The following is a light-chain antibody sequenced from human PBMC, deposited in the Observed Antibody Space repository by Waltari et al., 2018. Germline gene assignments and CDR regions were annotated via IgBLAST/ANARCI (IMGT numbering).Light chain of an antibody. V-gene: IGKV3-20*01. CDR2: DAS. CDR3: QKYGSLPAT. Sequence: EIVLTQSPGTLSLSPGERATLSCRASQSVRRCLAWYQQKPGQAPRLLIYDASSRATGIPDRFSGSGFGTDFSLTISRLEPEDFAVYYCQKYGSLPATFGQGTKVEIK. CDR1: QSVRRC. J-gene: IGKJ1*01.